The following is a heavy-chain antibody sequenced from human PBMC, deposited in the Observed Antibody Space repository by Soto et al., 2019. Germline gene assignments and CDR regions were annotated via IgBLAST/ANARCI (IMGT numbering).Heavy chain of an antibody. Sequence: QLQLQESGPGLVKPSETLSLTCTVSGGSISSSSYYWGWIRQPPGKGLEWIGSIYYSGSTYYNPSLKSRVTISVDTSKNQFSLKLSSVTAADTAVYYCARHNYGDYSVDYWGQGTLVTVSS. CDR3: ARHNYGDYSVDY. CDR1: GGSISSSSYY. D-gene: IGHD4-17*01. CDR2: IYYSGST. J-gene: IGHJ4*02. V-gene: IGHV4-39*01.